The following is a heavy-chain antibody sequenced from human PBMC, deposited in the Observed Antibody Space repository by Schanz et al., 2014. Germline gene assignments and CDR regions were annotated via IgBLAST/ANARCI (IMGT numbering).Heavy chain of an antibody. V-gene: IGHV3-53*01. J-gene: IGHJ4*01. CDR1: GFTVNTNY. Sequence: QLVESGGGLIQPGGSLRLSCAVSGFTVNTNYMSWVRQAPGKGLEWISSMYINSGSTQYADSVKGRFIISRDSSKNTLFLQMNSLRAEDTAVYYCARGTGTFDSWGHGTLVTVSS. CDR2: MYINSGST. D-gene: IGHD3-9*01. CDR3: ARGTGTFDS.